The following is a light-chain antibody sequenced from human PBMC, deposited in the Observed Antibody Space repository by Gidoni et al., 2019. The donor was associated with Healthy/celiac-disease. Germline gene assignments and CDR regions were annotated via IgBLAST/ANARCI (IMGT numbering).Light chain of an antibody. CDR1: QSVSSY. V-gene: IGKV3-11*01. Sequence: EIVLTQSPATLSLSPGERATLSCGASQSVSSYLAWYQQKPGQAPRPLIYDASNRATGIPARFRGSGSGTDFTLTIRSLEPEDFAVYYCQQRSNWPPRTFGQGTKLEIK. CDR3: QQRSNWPPRT. CDR2: DAS. J-gene: IGKJ2*01.